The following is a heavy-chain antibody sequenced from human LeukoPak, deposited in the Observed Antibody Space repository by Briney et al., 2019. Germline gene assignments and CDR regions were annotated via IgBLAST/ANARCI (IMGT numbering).Heavy chain of an antibody. CDR3: ARGGITMVRGVIANGGNWFDP. V-gene: IGHV1-69*13. J-gene: IGHJ5*02. CDR1: GGTFSSYV. D-gene: IGHD3-10*01. Sequence: SVKVSCKASGGTFSSYVISWVRQAPGQGLEWMGRIIPIFGTANYAQMFQGRVTITSDESTSTAYMELSSLRSEDTAVYYCARGGITMVRGVIANGGNWFDPWGQGTLVTVSS. CDR2: IIPIFGTA.